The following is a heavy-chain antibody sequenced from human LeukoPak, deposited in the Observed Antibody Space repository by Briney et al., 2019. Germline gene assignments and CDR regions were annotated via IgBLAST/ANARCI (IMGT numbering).Heavy chain of an antibody. CDR2: ISYDGSNK. D-gene: IGHD1-26*01. CDR3: ARGGYYADY. V-gene: IGHV3-30-3*01. J-gene: IGHJ4*02. Sequence: PGGSLRLSCAASGFTFSSYAMHWVRQAPGKGLEWVAVISYDGSNKYYADSVKGRFTISRDNSKNTLYLQMNSLRAEDTAVYYCARGGYYADYWGQGTLVTVSP. CDR1: GFTFSSYA.